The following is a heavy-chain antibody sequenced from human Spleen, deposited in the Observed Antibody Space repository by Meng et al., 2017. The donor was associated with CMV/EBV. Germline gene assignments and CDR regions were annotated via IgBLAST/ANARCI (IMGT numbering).Heavy chain of an antibody. J-gene: IGHJ5*02. CDR1: GFTFSSYA. V-gene: IGHV3-21*06. CDR2: ISSSSSYI. CDR3: ARDAAARSWFDP. Sequence: GESLKISCAASGFTFSSYAMSWVRQAPGKGLEWVSSISSSSSYIYYVDSVKGRFTISRDNAKNSLYLQMNSLRAEDTALYYCARDAAARSWFDPWGQGTLVTVSS. D-gene: IGHD6-6*01.